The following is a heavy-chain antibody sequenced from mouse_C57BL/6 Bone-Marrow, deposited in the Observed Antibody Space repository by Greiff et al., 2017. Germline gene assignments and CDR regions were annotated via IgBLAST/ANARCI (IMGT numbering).Heavy chain of an antibody. D-gene: IGHD2-4*01. CDR1: GYTFTSYW. CDR2: IDPSDSYT. V-gene: IGHV1-50*01. Sequence: QVQLQQPGAELVKPGASVKLSCKASGYTFTSYWMQWVKQRPGQGLEWIGEIDPSDSYTNYNQKFKGKATLTVDTSSSTAYMQLSSLTSEDSAVYYCAKEGYDYDYGDYWGQGTTLTVSA. CDR3: AKEGYDYDYGDY. J-gene: IGHJ2*01.